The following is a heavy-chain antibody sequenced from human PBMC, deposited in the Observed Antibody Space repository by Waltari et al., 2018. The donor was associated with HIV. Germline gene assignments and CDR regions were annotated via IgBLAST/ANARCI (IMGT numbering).Heavy chain of an antibody. CDR1: GYPFSAYY. CDR3: ARTSLRYPSLALDF. Sequence: QVQLVQSGAEVTKPGASPKLSGEGSGYPFSAYYVHWIRQAPGQGLEWMGWINPKSGYTQYPRKLQGRVTMTRDTSVDTAYMYLNSLTYADAAVYYCARTSLRYPSLALDFWGRGTLVTVSS. D-gene: IGHD3-9*01. J-gene: IGHJ4*02. V-gene: IGHV1-2*02. CDR2: INPKSGYT.